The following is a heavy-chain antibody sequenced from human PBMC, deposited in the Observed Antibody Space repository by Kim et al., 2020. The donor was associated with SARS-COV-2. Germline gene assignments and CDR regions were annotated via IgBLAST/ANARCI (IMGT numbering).Heavy chain of an antibody. J-gene: IGHJ4*02. V-gene: IGHV3-7*01. Sequence: GGSLRLSCAASGFTFSNYWMSWVRQAPGKGLEWVANIKQDGGDKYYVDSVKGRFTISRDNTKNSLYLQMNSLRAEDTAVYYCARGGGTVDYWGQGTLVTVSS. CDR1: GFTFSNYW. D-gene: IGHD3-16*01. CDR2: IKQDGGDK. CDR3: ARGGGTVDY.